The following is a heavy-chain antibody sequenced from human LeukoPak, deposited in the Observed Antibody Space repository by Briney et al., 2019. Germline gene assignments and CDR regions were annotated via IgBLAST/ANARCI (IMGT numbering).Heavy chain of an antibody. D-gene: IGHD1-26*01. V-gene: IGHV3-7*01. Sequence: PGGSLRLSCAASGFTFSSYRMSWVRQAPGKGLEWVANIKQDGSEKYYVDSVKGRFTISRDNAKNSLYLQMNSLRAEDTAVYYCVRSGSYYIGFYFDYWGQGTLVTVSS. J-gene: IGHJ4*02. CDR1: GFTFSSYR. CDR2: IKQDGSEK. CDR3: VRSGSYYIGFYFDY.